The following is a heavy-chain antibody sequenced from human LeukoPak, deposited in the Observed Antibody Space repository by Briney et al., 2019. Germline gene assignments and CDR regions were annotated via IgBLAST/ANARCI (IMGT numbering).Heavy chain of an antibody. CDR2: IYHSGST. Sequence: PSETLSLTCAVSGGSISSGGYSWSWIRQPPGKGPEWIGYIYHSGSTYYNPSLKSRVTISVDRSKNQFSLKLSSVTAADTAVYYCARGLRWFDYWGQGTLVTVSS. J-gene: IGHJ4*02. D-gene: IGHD4-23*01. CDR3: ARGLRWFDY. CDR1: GGSISSGGYS. V-gene: IGHV4-30-2*01.